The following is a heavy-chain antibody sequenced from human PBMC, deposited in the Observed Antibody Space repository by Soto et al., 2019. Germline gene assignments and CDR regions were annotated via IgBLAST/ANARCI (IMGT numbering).Heavy chain of an antibody. CDR3: AKDSSVGYCSSTSCQMSPYYFDY. V-gene: IGHV3-23*01. CDR2: ISGSGGST. Sequence: GGSLRLSCAASGFTFSSYAMSWVRQAPGKGLEWVSTISGSGGSTYYADSVKGRFTISRDNSKNTLYLQMNSLRAEDTAVYYCAKDSSVGYCSSTSCQMSPYYFDYWGQGTLVTVSS. J-gene: IGHJ4*02. CDR1: GFTFSSYA. D-gene: IGHD2-2*03.